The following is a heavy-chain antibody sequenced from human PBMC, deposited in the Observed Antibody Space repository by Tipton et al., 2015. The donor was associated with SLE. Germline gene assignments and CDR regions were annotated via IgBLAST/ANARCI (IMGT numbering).Heavy chain of an antibody. V-gene: IGHV3-11*04. CDR2: ISGSDNTV. Sequence: GSLRLSCAASGLFFSDYYMTWIRQAPGRGLEWISHISGSDNTVSYADSVKGRFTMSRDNTKNSLSLQMNSLRAEDTAIYYCARLGDAYVFDSWGPGSLVTVSA. CDR3: ARLGDAYVFDS. CDR1: GLFFSDYY. J-gene: IGHJ4*02. D-gene: IGHD5-24*01.